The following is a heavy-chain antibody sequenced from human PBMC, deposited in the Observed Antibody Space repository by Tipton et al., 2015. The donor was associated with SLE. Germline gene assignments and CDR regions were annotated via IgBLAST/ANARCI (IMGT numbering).Heavy chain of an antibody. J-gene: IGHJ3*01. Sequence: TLSLTCAVYGGSFSGYYWSWIRQPPGKGLEWIGEINHSGSTHYNPSLRSRVTISEDTSKNQFYLKLSSVTAADTAVYYCAREIFFYACDFWGQGTMVTVSS. CDR2: INHSGST. CDR3: AREIFFYACDF. D-gene: IGHD2/OR15-2a*01. V-gene: IGHV4-34*01. CDR1: GGSFSGYY.